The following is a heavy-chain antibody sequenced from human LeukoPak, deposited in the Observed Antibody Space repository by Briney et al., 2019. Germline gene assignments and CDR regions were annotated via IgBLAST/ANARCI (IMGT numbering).Heavy chain of an antibody. J-gene: IGHJ4*02. CDR2: INPNSGGT. CDR1: GYTFTGYY. D-gene: IGHD2-2*01. Sequence: ASVKVSCKASGYTFTGYYMHWVRQAPGQGLEWMGWINPNSGGTNYAQKFQGRVTMTRDTSISTAYMELSRLRSDDTAVYYCARGSVVVPAAIFIAVAGTGVYWGQGTLVTVSS. CDR3: ARGSVVVPAAIFIAVAGTGVY. V-gene: IGHV1-2*02.